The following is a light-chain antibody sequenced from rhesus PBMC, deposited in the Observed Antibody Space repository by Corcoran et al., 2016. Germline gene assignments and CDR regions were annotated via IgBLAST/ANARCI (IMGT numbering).Light chain of an antibody. J-gene: IGKJ3*01. Sequence: DIQMTQSPSSLSASVGDRVTITCRASQGITNDVAWYQQKPGETPKLLIYEASSLQSGLPSRFSGSGSGTDFTLTISILQSGVFATYFCQHYYSTPFTFGPGTKLDIK. V-gene: IGKV1-25*01. CDR1: QGITND. CDR2: EAS. CDR3: QHYYSTPFT.